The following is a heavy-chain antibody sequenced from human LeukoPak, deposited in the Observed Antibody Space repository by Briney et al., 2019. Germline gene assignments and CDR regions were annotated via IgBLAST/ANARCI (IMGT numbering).Heavy chain of an antibody. Sequence: KPSETLSLTGAVYGGSFSGYYWSWIRQPPGKGLEWIGEINHSGSTNYNPSLKSRVTISVDTSKNQFSLKLSSVTAADTAVYYCASPTMSLWGQGTLVTVSS. J-gene: IGHJ4*02. D-gene: IGHD3-3*01. CDR1: GGSFSGYY. CDR3: ASPTMSL. CDR2: INHSGST. V-gene: IGHV4-34*01.